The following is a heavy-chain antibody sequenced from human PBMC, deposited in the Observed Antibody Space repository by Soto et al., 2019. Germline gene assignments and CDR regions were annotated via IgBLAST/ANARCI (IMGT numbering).Heavy chain of an antibody. CDR3: VCLHCDFWSGDYPCS. J-gene: IGHJ5*02. V-gene: IGHV4-31*02. CDR1: GGLPRPGCYL. D-gene: IGHD3-3*01. Sequence: VSGGLPRPGCYLWCWIRLDPGKGVEWIRYIYYSGSTYYNPSLKSRVTISVDTSKNQFSLKLSSVTAADTAVYYCVCLHCDFWSGDYPCSWGRGTL. CDR2: IYYSGST.